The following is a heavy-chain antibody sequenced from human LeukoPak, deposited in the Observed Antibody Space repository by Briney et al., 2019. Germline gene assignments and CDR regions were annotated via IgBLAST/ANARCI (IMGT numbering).Heavy chain of an antibody. D-gene: IGHD1-7*01. Sequence: GGSLRLSCVASGFTVNNNHMSWVRQAPGKGLEWVSIIYNHGGTYSADSVKGRFTISRDNSKNTLYLQMSSLRAEDTAVYYCAKDERNWNYNLASQTYDWGQGTLVTVSS. CDR1: GFTVNNNH. V-gene: IGHV3-66*01. J-gene: IGHJ4*02. CDR2: IYNHGGT. CDR3: AKDERNWNYNLASQTYD.